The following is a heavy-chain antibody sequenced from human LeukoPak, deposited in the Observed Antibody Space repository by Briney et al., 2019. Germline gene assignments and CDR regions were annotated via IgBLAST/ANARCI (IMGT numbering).Heavy chain of an antibody. J-gene: IGHJ4*02. V-gene: IGHV3-21*01. D-gene: IGHD6-6*01. CDR1: GFTFSSYS. Sequence: GGYLRLSCAASGFTFSSYSMNWVRHAPGKGLEWVSSISSSSSYIYYADSVKGRFTISRDNAKNSLYLQMNSLRAEDTAVYYCARDPVIHSSSSSIFDYWGQGTLVTVSS. CDR3: ARDPVIHSSSSSIFDY. CDR2: ISSSSSYI.